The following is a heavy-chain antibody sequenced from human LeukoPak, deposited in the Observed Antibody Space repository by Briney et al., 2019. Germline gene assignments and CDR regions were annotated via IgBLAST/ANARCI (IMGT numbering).Heavy chain of an antibody. CDR1: GGSFSGYY. Sequence: PSETLSLTCAVYGGSFSGYYWSWIRQPPGKGLEWIGEINHSGSTNYNPSLKRRVTISVDTSKNQFSLKLSSVTAADTAVYYCARGKIYEGGTYYYYYYMDVWGKGTTVTVSS. D-gene: IGHD1-1*01. CDR3: ARGKIYEGGTYYYYYYMDV. CDR2: INHSGST. V-gene: IGHV4-34*01. J-gene: IGHJ6*03.